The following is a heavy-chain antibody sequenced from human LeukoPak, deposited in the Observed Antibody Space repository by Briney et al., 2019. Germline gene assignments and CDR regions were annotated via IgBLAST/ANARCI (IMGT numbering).Heavy chain of an antibody. J-gene: IGHJ4*02. CDR3: ARAPPARWSTNFDY. CDR2: IYRGGST. D-gene: IGHD1-26*01. V-gene: IGHV3-66*01. Sequence: PGGSLRLSCAASGFTVSSNYMIWVRQAPGKGLEWVSVIYRGGSTYYADSVKGRFNISRDNSTNTLYLQMNSLRAEDTAVYYCARAPPARWSTNFDYWGQGTLVTVSS. CDR1: GFTVSSNY.